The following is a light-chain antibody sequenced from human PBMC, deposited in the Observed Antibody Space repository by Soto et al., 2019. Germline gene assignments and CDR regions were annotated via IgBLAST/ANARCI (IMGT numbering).Light chain of an antibody. CDR1: QSVSNNY. V-gene: IGKV3-20*01. Sequence: EVVLTQSPSTLSLSPGERATLSCRASQSVSNNYLAWYQQKPGQAPRLLIFGSSDRATGIPDGFSGSGSGTDFTLTISRLEPEDFAVYYCQQYGSSPPYTFGQGTKLEIK. J-gene: IGKJ2*01. CDR3: QQYGSSPPYT. CDR2: GSS.